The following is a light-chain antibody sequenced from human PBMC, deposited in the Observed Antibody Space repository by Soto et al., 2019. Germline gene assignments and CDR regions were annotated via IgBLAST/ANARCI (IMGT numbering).Light chain of an antibody. CDR2: SNN. V-gene: IGLV1-44*01. Sequence: QSVLTQPPSASGTPGQRVTISCSGSSSNIGGNAVNWYQQLPGTTPKLLIYSNNQWPSGVPDRFSGSKSGTSASLAISGLQSEDEADYYCAAWDDSLSGYVFGTGTKLTVL. CDR1: SSNIGGNA. J-gene: IGLJ1*01. CDR3: AAWDDSLSGYV.